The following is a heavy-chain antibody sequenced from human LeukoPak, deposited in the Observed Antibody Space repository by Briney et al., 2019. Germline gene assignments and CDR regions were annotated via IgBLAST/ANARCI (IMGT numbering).Heavy chain of an antibody. CDR1: GYTFTSYG. D-gene: IGHD2-2*01. Sequence: ASVKVSCKASGYTFTSYGISWVRQAPGQGLEWMGWISAYNGNTNYAQKLQGRVTMTTDTSTSTAYMELRSLRSDDTAVYYCARDPLVYCSSTSCYPIGDDAFDIWGQGQWSPSLQ. V-gene: IGHV1-18*01. CDR3: ARDPLVYCSSTSCYPIGDDAFDI. J-gene: IGHJ3*02. CDR2: ISAYNGNT.